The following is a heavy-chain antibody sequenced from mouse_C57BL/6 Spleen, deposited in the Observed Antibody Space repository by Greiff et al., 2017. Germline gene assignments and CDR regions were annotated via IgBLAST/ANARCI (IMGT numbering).Heavy chain of an antibody. D-gene: IGHD1-1*01. V-gene: IGHV1-81*01. Sequence: QVQLQESGAELARPGASVKLSCKASGYTFTSYGISWVKQRTGQGLEWIGEIYPRSGNTYYNEKFKGKATLTADKSSSTAYMELRSLTSEDSAVYVCARWGTTVLSYWYFDVWGTGTTVTAST. CDR3: ARWGTTVLSYWYFDV. CDR1: GYTFTSYG. J-gene: IGHJ1*03. CDR2: IYPRSGNT.